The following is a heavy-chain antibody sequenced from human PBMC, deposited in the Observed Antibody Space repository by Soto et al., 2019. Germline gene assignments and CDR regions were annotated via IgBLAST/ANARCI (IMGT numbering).Heavy chain of an antibody. Sequence: ASVKVSCKASGYTFTSYYMHWVRQAPGQGLEWMGIINPSGGSTSYAQKFQGRVTMTRDTSTSTVHMELSSLRSEDTAVYYCARGELGYYYDSSGYYLAYWGQGTLVTVSS. CDR2: INPSGGST. CDR1: GYTFTSYY. V-gene: IGHV1-46*01. J-gene: IGHJ4*02. CDR3: ARGELGYYYDSSGYYLAY. D-gene: IGHD3-22*01.